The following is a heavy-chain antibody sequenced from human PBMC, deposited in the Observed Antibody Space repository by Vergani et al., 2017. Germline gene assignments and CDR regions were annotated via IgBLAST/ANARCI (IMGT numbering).Heavy chain of an antibody. V-gene: IGHV4-59*01. CDR2: IYYSGST. CDR3: ARDPYGSNDY. J-gene: IGHJ4*02. D-gene: IGHD4-23*01. CDR1: GGSISSYY. Sequence: QVQLQESGPGLVKPSETLSLTCTVSGGSISSYYWSWIRQPPGKGLEWIGYIYYSGSTNYNPSLKSRVPISVDTSKNQFSLKLSSVTAADTAVYYCARDPYGSNDYWGQGTLVTVSS.